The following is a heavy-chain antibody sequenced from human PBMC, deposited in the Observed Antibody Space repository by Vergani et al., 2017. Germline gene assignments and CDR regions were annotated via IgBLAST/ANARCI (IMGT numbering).Heavy chain of an antibody. D-gene: IGHD1-7*01. Sequence: QITLKESGPTLVKPTQTLTLTCTFSGFSLNTRGVSVAWIRPPPGKALDWLALIYWNDDQHYSPSLNNRVTITKDTSKNQVVLTITNMDYVDTGTYYCVYRKTGCGTTGCFYPFYYYYYMDVWGKGTTVTVSS. J-gene: IGHJ6*03. V-gene: IGHV2-5*04. CDR3: VYRKTGCGTTGCFYPFYYYYYMDV. CDR1: GFSLNTRGVS. CDR2: IYWNDDQ.